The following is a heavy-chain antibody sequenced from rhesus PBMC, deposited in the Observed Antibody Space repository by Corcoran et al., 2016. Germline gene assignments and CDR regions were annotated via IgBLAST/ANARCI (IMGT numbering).Heavy chain of an antibody. CDR2: IIPLVGRR. D-gene: IGHD2-21*01. J-gene: IGHJ4*01. Sequence: QVQLVQSGAEVKKPGASVKVSCKASGFTFGSYAISWVLQAPGQGLEWMGVIIPLVGRRNYAEKVQGRVTITADRSTSRVYMGRSSLRSEDTAVYYCARGLYCTGSGCSDEADYWGQGVLVTVSS. CDR1: GFTFGSYA. CDR3: ARGLYCTGSGCSDEADY. V-gene: IGHV1-198*02.